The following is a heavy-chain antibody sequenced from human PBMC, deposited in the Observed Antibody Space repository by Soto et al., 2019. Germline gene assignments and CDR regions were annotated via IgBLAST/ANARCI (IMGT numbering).Heavy chain of an antibody. D-gene: IGHD6-13*01. CDR1: GYSFTSYW. CDR2: TYPGDSDT. Sequence: GESLKISCKGSGYSFTSYWIGWVRQMPGKGLEWMGITYPGDSDTRCSPSFQGQVTISADKSISTAHLQWSSLKASDTAMYYRARKKDGYSSSWYYYGMDVWGQGTTVTVSS. CDR3: ARKKDGYSSSWYYYGMDV. V-gene: IGHV5-51*01. J-gene: IGHJ6*02.